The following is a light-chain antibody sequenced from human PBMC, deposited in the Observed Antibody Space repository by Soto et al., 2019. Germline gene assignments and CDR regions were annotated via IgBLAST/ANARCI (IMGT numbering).Light chain of an antibody. Sequence: QSALTQPPSESGSPGQSVTISCTGTSSDVGGYNYVSWYQQHPGKAPKVMIYEVSRRPSGVPDRFSGSKSGNTASLTVSGLQAEDKADYYCSSYAGSSYVFGTGTKLTLL. V-gene: IGLV2-8*01. CDR2: EVS. CDR3: SSYAGSSYV. J-gene: IGLJ1*01. CDR1: SSDVGGYNY.